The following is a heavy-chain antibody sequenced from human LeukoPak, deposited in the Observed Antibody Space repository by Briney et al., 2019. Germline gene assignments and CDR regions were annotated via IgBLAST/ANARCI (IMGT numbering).Heavy chain of an antibody. D-gene: IGHD3-10*01. CDR3: AVALLWFGESAFDY. Sequence: ASVKVSCKASGYTFTSYDINWVRQATGQGLEWMGWMNPNSGNTGYAQKFQGRVTMTRNTSISTAYVELSSLRSEDTAVYYCAVALLWFGESAFDYWGQGTLVTVSS. V-gene: IGHV1-8*01. CDR2: MNPNSGNT. CDR1: GYTFTSYD. J-gene: IGHJ4*02.